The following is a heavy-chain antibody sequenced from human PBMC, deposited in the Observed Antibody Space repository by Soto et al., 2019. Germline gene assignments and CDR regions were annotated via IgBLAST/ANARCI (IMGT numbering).Heavy chain of an antibody. D-gene: IGHD1-26*01. CDR3: ASTLGARFDY. CDR1: GYTFTSQN. J-gene: IGHJ4*02. CDR2: INPSVGST. V-gene: IGHV1-46*03. Sequence: ASVKVSCKASGYTFTSQNMHWVRQAPGQGLEWMGVINPSVGSTTYAQKFQGRVTMARDTSTSTVYMEVSSLRSEDTAVYYCASTLGARFDYWGQGTLVTVSS.